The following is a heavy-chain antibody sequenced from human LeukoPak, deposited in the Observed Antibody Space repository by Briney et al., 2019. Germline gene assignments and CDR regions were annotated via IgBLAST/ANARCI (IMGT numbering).Heavy chain of an antibody. D-gene: IGHD1-26*01. CDR3: ARGGGSLNF. CDR2: ITSRGAYM. Sequence: TGGSLRLSCAASGLSFRTSTMNWVRQAPGKGLELVSSITSRGAYMFHVDSVQGRFTISRDNANNSLFLQLSSLRAEDTAVDYCARGGGSLNFWGQGILVTVSP. CDR1: GLSFRTST. J-gene: IGHJ4*02. V-gene: IGHV3-21*06.